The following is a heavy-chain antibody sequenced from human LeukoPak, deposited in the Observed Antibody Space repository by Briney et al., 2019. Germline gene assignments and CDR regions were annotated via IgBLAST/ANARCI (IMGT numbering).Heavy chain of an antibody. V-gene: IGHV3-23*01. CDR1: GFTFSSYA. Sequence: PGGSLRLSCAASGFTFSSYAMHWVRQAPGKGLEWVSAISGSGGSTYYADSVKGRFTISRDNSKNTLYLQMNSLRAEDTAVYYCAKDRAVVVTAILDYWGQGTLVTVSS. D-gene: IGHD2-21*02. J-gene: IGHJ4*02. CDR3: AKDRAVVVTAILDY. CDR2: ISGSGGST.